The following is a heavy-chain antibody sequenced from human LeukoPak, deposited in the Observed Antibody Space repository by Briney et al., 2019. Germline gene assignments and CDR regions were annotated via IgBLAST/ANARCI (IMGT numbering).Heavy chain of an antibody. CDR3: TRDRGDSSGYYPDAFDI. Sequence: PGGSLRLSCAASGFTFSDHYMDWVRQAPGKGLEWVSVMYRGGGTYYADSVRGRFTISRDNSKNTMYLQMNSLKTEDTAVYYCTRDRGDSSGYYPDAFDIWGQGTMVTVSS. D-gene: IGHD3-22*01. CDR2: MYRGGGT. J-gene: IGHJ3*02. V-gene: IGHV3-66*01. CDR1: GFTFSDHY.